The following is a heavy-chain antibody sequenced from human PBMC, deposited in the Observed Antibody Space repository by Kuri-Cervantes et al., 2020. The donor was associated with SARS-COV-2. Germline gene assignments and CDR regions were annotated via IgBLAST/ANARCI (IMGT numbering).Heavy chain of an antibody. CDR1: GFIFSTHS. D-gene: IGHD2-8*02. V-gene: IGHV3-21*01. Sequence: GGSLRLSCAASGFIFSTHSMNWVRQAPGKGLEWVSSISSSSSYIYYADSVKGRFTISRDNAKNSLYLQMNSLRAEDTAVYYCARTSTWSIYFDYWGQGTLVTVSS. J-gene: IGHJ4*02. CDR2: ISSSSSYI. CDR3: ARTSTWSIYFDY.